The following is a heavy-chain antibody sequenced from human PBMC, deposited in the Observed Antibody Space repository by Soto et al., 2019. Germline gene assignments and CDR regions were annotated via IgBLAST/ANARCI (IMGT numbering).Heavy chain of an antibody. CDR2: IYYSGST. CDR3: ARGSSSWYPFDY. V-gene: IGHV4-59*01. Sequence: SETLSLTCTVSGGSISSYYWSWIRQPPGKGLEWIGYIYYSGSTNYNPSLKSRVTISVDTSKNQFSLKLSSVTAADTAVYYCARGSSSWYPFDYWGQGTLVTVPS. J-gene: IGHJ4*02. CDR1: GGSISSYY. D-gene: IGHD6-13*01.